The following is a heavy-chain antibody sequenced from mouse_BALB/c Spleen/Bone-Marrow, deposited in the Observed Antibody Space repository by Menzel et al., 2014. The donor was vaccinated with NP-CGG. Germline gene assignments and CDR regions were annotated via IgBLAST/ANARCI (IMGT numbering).Heavy chain of an antibody. V-gene: IGHV14-3*02. CDR2: IDPANGNT. D-gene: IGHD1-1*01. CDR3: ARNYGSSLDY. Sequence: VQLKDSGAEIVKPGASVKSSCTPSGFNIEDSYIYWMRQRPEQGLEWIGGIDPANGNTKYDPKFQGKATITVDTSSATAYLQLSSLTSEDTAVYYCARNYGSSLDYWGQGTTLTVSS. J-gene: IGHJ2*01. CDR1: GFNIEDSY.